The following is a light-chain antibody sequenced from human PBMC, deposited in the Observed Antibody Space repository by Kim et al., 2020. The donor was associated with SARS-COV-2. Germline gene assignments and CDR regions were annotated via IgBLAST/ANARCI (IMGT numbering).Light chain of an antibody. CDR2: QDT. CDR3: QAWDTSTAV. J-gene: IGLJ3*02. V-gene: IGLV3-1*01. CDR1: KLGDEF. Sequence: SPGQTASISCSGDKLGDEFACWYQQKPGQSPVLVIYQDTKRPAGIPERFSGSNSGNTATLTISGTQAMDEADYYCQAWDTSTAVFGGGTQLTVL.